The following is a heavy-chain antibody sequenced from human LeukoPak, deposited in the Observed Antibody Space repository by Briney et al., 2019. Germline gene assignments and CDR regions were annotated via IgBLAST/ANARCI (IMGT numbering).Heavy chain of an antibody. J-gene: IGHJ6*02. D-gene: IGHD4-17*01. CDR1: GGTFSSYA. CDR2: IIPILGIA. CDR3: ARDGNGDYVSYYYYYYGMDV. Sequence: GASVKVSCKASGGTFSSYAISWVRQAPGQGLEWMGRIIPILGIANYAQKFQGRVTITADKSTSTAYMELSSLRSDDTAVYYCARDGNGDYVSYYYYYYGMDVWGQGTTVTVSS. V-gene: IGHV1-69*04.